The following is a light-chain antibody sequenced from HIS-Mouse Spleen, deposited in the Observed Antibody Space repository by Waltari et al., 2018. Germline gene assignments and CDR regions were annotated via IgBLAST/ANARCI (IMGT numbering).Light chain of an antibody. CDR3: NSRDSSGNHVV. CDR2: GKN. CDR1: SLRSYY. Sequence: SSELTQDPAVSVALGQTVRITCQGDSLRSYYASWYQQKPGQAPVLVIYGKNNRPSGSPDQFSGSSSGNTASLTITGAQAEDEADYYCNSRDSSGNHVVFGGGTKLTVL. J-gene: IGLJ2*01. V-gene: IGLV3-19*01.